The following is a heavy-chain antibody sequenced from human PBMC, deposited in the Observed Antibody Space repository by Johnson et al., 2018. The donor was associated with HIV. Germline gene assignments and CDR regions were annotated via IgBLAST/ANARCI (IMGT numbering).Heavy chain of an antibody. J-gene: IGHJ3*02. Sequence: EVQVVESGGALVQPGGSLRLSCVASGFTFSSFWLSWVRQAPGKGLEWVANINLDGSEKYYVDSVKGRFTISRDNVKNSVYLLMNSLGAEDTAVYYCASLPIAARPPTDAFDIWGQGTMVTVSS. CDR3: ASLPIAARPPTDAFDI. CDR1: GFTFSSFW. D-gene: IGHD6-6*01. V-gene: IGHV3-7*01. CDR2: INLDGSEK.